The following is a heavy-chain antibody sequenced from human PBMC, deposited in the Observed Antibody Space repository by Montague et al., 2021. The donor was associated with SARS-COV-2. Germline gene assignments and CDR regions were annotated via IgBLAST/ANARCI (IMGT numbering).Heavy chain of an antibody. J-gene: IGHJ3*02. CDR3: ARGSYGPDAFDT. CDR1: GDPISSFF. D-gene: IGHD5-18*01. CDR2: IYTSGGT. Sequence: SETLSLTCTVSGDPISSFFWNWIRQPAGKGLEWIGRIYTSGGTDYNPSLDSRVTMSVDTFKTQFSLKVNSVTAADAAMYYCARGSYGPDAFDTWGQGTMVTVSS. V-gene: IGHV4-4*07.